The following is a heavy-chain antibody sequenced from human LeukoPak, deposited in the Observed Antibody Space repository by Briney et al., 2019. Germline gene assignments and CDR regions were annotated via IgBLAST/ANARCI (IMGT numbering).Heavy chain of an antibody. V-gene: IGHV1-46*01. J-gene: IGHJ6*02. CDR3: AGGVPNLVRYQLPDLYYGMDV. D-gene: IGHD2-2*01. CDR2: INPSGGST. CDR1: GYTFTSYY. Sequence: GASVKVSCKASGYTFTSYYMHWVRQAPGQGLEWMGIINPSGGSTSYARKFQGRVTMTRDTSTSTVYMELSSLRSEDTAVYYCAGGVPNLVRYQLPDLYYGMDVWGQGTTVTVSS.